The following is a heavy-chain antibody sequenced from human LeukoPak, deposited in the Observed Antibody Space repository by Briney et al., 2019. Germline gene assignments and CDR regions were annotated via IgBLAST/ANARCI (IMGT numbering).Heavy chain of an antibody. D-gene: IGHD6-13*01. CDR2: ISGSSSTI. CDR1: EFTFSSYN. J-gene: IGHJ3*02. V-gene: IGHV3-48*01. Sequence: GGSLRLSCAASEFTFSSYNMNWVRQAPGKGLEWVSFISGSSSTIYYTDSVKGRFTISRDNAKNSLYLQMNSLRAEDTAVYYCARVSEIAAAGGAFDIWGQGTMVTVSS. CDR3: ARVSEIAAAGGAFDI.